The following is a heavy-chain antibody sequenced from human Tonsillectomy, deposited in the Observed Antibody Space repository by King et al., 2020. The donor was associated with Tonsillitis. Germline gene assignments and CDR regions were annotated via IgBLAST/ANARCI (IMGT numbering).Heavy chain of an antibody. V-gene: IGHV4-39*07. CDR1: GGFTSSSNYY. CDR3: ARQVDSDWFDP. CDR2: IFYGGGT. D-gene: IGHD2-2*01. Sequence: QVQLQESGPGLVNPSETLSLTCLVSGGFTSSSNYYWGWIRQPPGKGLEWIGSIFYGGGTYYNLSLKSRVTISLDTSKNQVSLRLRSLTAADTAVYYCARQVDSDWFDPWGQGTLVTVSS. J-gene: IGHJ5*02.